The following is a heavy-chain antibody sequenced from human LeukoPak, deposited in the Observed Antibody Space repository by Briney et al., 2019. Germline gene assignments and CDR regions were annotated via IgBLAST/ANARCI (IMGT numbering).Heavy chain of an antibody. CDR3: ARDEYYYDTPVRYYGMDV. V-gene: IGHV5-51*01. J-gene: IGHJ6*02. CDR1: GYSFTTFC. Sequence: GESLKISCKGAGYSFTTFCIGWVRQMPGKGLEWMGIIYPGDSDTRYSPSFQGQVTISADKSISTAYLQWSSLKASDTAMYYCARDEYYYDTPVRYYGMDVWGQGTTVTVSS. D-gene: IGHD3-22*01. CDR2: IYPGDSDT.